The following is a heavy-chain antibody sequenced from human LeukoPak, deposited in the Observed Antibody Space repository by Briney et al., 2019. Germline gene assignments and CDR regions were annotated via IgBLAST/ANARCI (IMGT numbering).Heavy chain of an antibody. J-gene: IGHJ4*02. Sequence: GGSLRLSCEVSGFILSNYWMSWVRQAPGKGLEWVGNIRQDGGEKSHGDSLRGRFTISRDNAKNTLYLQMDGLRAEDTAIYYCARITGNFGTYRYDYWGQGSLVTVSS. D-gene: IGHD3-16*02. CDR3: ARITGNFGTYRYDY. V-gene: IGHV3-7*01. CDR2: IRQDGGEK. CDR1: GFILSNYW.